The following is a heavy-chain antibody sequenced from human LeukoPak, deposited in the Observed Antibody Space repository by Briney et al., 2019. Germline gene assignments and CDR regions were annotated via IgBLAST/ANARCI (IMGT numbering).Heavy chain of an antibody. D-gene: IGHD6-13*01. CDR1: GGTFSSYA. V-gene: IGHV1-69*13. J-gene: IGHJ6*03. CDR3: ARDEGSSWLGYYYYYMDV. Sequence: ASVKVSCKASGGTFSSYAISWVRQAPGQGLEWMGGIIPIFGTANYAQKFQGRVTITADESTSTAYMELSSLRSEDTAVYYCARDEGSSWLGYYYYYMDVWGKGTTVTVSS. CDR2: IIPIFGTA.